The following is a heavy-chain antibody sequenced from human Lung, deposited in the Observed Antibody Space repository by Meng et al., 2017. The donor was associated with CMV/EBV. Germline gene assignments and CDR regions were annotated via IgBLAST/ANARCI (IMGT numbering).Heavy chain of an antibody. Sequence: QVEESCPGRAKSSQARSLTCTYLEGFTVSDDYYWSWIRQPPGKGLEWIGYIHHSGTTYYNPSLKSLIAISLDTSKNQFSLNLNSVTAADAAVYYCARDSPGGYGYFDSWGQGTLVTVSS. D-gene: IGHD5-12*01. V-gene: IGHV4-30-4*01. CDR3: ARDSPGGYGYFDS. J-gene: IGHJ4*02. CDR2: IHHSGTT. CDR1: EGFTVSDDYY.